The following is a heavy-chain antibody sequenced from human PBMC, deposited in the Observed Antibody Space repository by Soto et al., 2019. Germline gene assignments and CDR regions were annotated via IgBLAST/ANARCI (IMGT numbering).Heavy chain of an antibody. D-gene: IGHD5-18*01. J-gene: IGHJ4*02. CDR1: GFTFSDFY. Sequence: QVQLVESGGGLVTPGGSLRLSCAASGFTFSDFYMSWVRQAPGKGLEWVSFISRSGTYTNYADSVKGRFTISRDHAKKSLYLQMNSLRAEDTAVYYCARGDTAFEYWGQGALVTVSS. V-gene: IGHV3-11*05. CDR2: ISRSGTYT. CDR3: ARGDTAFEY.